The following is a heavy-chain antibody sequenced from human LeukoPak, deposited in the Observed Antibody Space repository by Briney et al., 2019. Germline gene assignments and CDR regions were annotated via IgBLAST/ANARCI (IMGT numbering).Heavy chain of an antibody. Sequence: SETLSLTCTVSGDSTSSDRYYGGWVRQPPGKGLEWIGNIYYSGSTCYNPSLKSRVTMSVDTSKNQFFLKLNSVTAADTAVYYCARGRPYSGGYHLDYWGQGTLVTVSA. CDR2: IYYSGST. CDR3: ARGRPYSGGYHLDY. D-gene: IGHD1-26*01. J-gene: IGHJ4*02. V-gene: IGHV4-39*01. CDR1: GDSTSSDRYY.